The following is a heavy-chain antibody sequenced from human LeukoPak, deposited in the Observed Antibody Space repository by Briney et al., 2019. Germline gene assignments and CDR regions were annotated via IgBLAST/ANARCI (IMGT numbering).Heavy chain of an antibody. J-gene: IGHJ4*02. CDR3: ARSAEALGDEYYFNY. CDR1: GYSISSGYY. Sequence: SETLSLTCAVSGYSISSGYYWGWIRQPPGKGLEWIGSIFHSGSTYQNPSLKSRVTISLDTSKNHYSLKMSSVTAADTAVYYCARSAEALGDEYYFNYWGEGTLVTVSS. V-gene: IGHV4-38-2*01. CDR2: IFHSGST. D-gene: IGHD4-17*01.